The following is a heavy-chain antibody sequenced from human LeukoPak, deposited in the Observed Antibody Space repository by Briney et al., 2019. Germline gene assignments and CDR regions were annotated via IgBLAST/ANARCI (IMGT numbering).Heavy chain of an antibody. CDR2: IYYSGST. V-gene: IGHV4-39*07. J-gene: IGHJ6*03. D-gene: IGHD4-17*01. CDR3: ARTYYGDYYYYYMDV. CDR1: GGSISSSSYY. Sequence: SETLSFTCTVSGGSISSSSYYWGWIRQPPGKGLEWIGSIYYSGSTYYNPSLKSRVTISVDTSKNQFSLKLSSVTAADTAVYYCARTYYGDYYYYYMDVWGKGTTVTVSS.